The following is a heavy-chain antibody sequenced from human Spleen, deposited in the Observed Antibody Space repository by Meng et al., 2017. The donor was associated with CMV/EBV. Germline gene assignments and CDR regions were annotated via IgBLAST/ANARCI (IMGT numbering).Heavy chain of an antibody. Sequence: FIGSYWSWIRQPPGKWLEWIGEINHSGSTNYNPSLKSRVTISVDTSKNQFSLKLSSVTAADTAVYYCARRPSIVVVPAAIRFGWFDPWGQGTLVTVSS. CDR2: INHSGST. J-gene: IGHJ5*02. D-gene: IGHD2-2*01. CDR3: ARRPSIVVVPAAIRFGWFDP. V-gene: IGHV4-34*01. CDR1: FIGSY.